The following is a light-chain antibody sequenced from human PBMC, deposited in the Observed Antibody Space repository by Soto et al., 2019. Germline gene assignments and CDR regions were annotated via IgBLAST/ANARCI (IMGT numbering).Light chain of an antibody. Sequence: QSALAQPASVSGSPGQSITMSCTGTSSDDGSYNLVSWYQQHPGKAPKLMIYEGSKRPSGVSTRFSGSKSGNTASLTISGRQAEYEADYYCCSYAGSSTFYVFGPGTKVTVL. CDR2: EGS. V-gene: IGLV2-23*01. J-gene: IGLJ1*01. CDR3: CSYAGSSTFYV. CDR1: SSDDGSYNL.